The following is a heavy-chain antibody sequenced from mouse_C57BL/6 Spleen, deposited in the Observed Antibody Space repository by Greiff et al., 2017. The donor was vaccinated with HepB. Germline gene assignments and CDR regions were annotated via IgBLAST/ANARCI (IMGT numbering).Heavy chain of an antibody. D-gene: IGHD2-3*01. Sequence: EVQLQQSGGGLVQPGGSTKLSCVASGFTFSNYWMNWVRQSPEKGLEWVAQIRLKSDNYATHYAESVKGRFTISRDDSKSSVYLQMNNLRAEDTGIYYCTADGTYYFDYWGQGTTLTVSS. CDR3: TADGTYYFDY. V-gene: IGHV6-3*01. CDR2: IRLKSDNYAT. J-gene: IGHJ2*01. CDR1: GFTFSNYW.